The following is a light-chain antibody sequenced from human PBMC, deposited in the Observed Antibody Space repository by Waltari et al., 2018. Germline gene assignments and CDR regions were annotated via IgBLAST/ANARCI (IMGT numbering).Light chain of an antibody. CDR2: AAS. J-gene: IGKJ5*01. CDR1: QGISSW. Sequence: DIQMTQSPSSVSASLGDRVTITCRASQGISSWLVWYQQKPGKAPKLLIYAASNLQSGVPSRFSGSGSGTEFTLTISSLQPEDFATYYCQQANSFPITFGQGTRLEIK. CDR3: QQANSFPIT. V-gene: IGKV1D-12*01.